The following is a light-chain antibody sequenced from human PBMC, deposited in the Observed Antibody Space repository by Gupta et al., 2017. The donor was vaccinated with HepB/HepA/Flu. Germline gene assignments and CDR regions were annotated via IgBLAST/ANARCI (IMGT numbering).Light chain of an antibody. Sequence: ELVMTQSPATLSLSPGERATLSCRASQSISNYVAWYQQRPGQAPRLLIYGAFNRATGIPARFSGCGSGTDFTLTISSLEPEDIAIYYCQQHNNWPPLTFGGGTKVEIK. J-gene: IGKJ4*01. V-gene: IGKV3-11*01. CDR3: QQHNNWPPLT. CDR1: QSISNY. CDR2: GAF.